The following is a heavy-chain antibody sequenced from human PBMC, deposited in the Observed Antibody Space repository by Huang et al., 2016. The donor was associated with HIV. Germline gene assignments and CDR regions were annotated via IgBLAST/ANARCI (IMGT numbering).Heavy chain of an antibody. CDR3: ARLPGSITMIRGVITDPY. CDR2: IYYSGGT. CDR1: GGSIRSDNYY. D-gene: IGHD3-10*01. J-gene: IGHJ4*02. Sequence: QLQLQESGPGLVKPSETLSLTCTVSGGSIRSDNYYWGWIRQPPGKGLEWIGSIYYSGGTYYSPSLNSRVTITVDTSKNQFSLKMRSVTAADTAVYYCARLPGSITMIRGVITDPYWGQGTLVTVSS. V-gene: IGHV4-39*01.